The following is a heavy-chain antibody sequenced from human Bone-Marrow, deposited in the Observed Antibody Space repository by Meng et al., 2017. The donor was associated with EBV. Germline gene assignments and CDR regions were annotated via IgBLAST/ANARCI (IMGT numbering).Heavy chain of an antibody. Sequence: QVQLVQSGAEVKKPGASVKISCQASGYTFTSYAFHWVRQAPGQSLEWMGWINAGNGNTKYSQNFQGRVTITRDTSASTVYMDLSSLRSEDTAVYYCARNIVLTIDLDYWGQGTLVTVSS. CDR3: ARNIVLTIDLDY. CDR2: INAGNGNT. J-gene: IGHJ4*02. V-gene: IGHV1-3*01. CDR1: GYTFTSYA. D-gene: IGHD5-12*01.